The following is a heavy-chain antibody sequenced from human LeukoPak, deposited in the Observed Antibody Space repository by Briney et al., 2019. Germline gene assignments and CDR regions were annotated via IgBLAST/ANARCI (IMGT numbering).Heavy chain of an antibody. CDR2: ISSGTTYI. V-gene: IGHV3-21*01. D-gene: IGHD1-14*01. J-gene: IGHJ5*02. CDR1: GFTFSSYT. CDR3: ARAAAGASSWFDP. Sequence: PGGSLRLSCAASGFTFSSYTMNWVRQAPGKGLEWVSSISSGTTYIYYADSVKGRFTISRDNAKNSLYLQTNSLRAEDTAVYYCARAAAGASSWFDPWGQGTLVTVSS.